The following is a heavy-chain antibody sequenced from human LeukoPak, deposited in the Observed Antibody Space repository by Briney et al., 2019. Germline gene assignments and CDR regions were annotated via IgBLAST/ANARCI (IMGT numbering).Heavy chain of an antibody. CDR2: IKTDGSDK. CDR3: ARDSLIQYGSGSYWGFDY. V-gene: IGHV3-7*03. Sequence: PGGSLRLSCAASGFTFSNYWMSWVRQAPGQGPEWVGDIKTDGSDKYYVGSVKGRFTISRDNAKNSLYLQMNSLRAEDTAVYYCARDSLIQYGSGSYWGFDYWGQAILVTDSS. J-gene: IGHJ4*02. D-gene: IGHD3-10*01. CDR1: GFTFSNYW.